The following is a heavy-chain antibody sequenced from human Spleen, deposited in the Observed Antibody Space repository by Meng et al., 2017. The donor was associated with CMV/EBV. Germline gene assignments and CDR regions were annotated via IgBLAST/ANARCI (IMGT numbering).Heavy chain of an antibody. V-gene: IGHV1-2*02. CDR3: AREFKNRRGIFGVASGGYYGMDV. D-gene: IGHD3-3*01. Sequence: ASVKVSCKASGYTFTGYYMHWVRQAPGQGLGWMGWINPNSGGTNYAQKFQGRVTMTRDTSISTAYMEVSRLRSDDTAVYYCAREFKNRRGIFGVASGGYYGMDVWGQGTTVTVSS. CDR1: GYTFTGYY. CDR2: INPNSGGT. J-gene: IGHJ6*02.